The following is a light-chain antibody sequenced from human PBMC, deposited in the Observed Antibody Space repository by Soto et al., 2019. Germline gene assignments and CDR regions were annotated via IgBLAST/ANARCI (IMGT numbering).Light chain of an antibody. J-gene: IGLJ1*01. CDR3: AAWDDSLDGLYV. Sequence: QSALTQPASVSGSLGQSITISCTGSSSDVGTYYFVSWYQQHPGKVPKLMIYEGTKRPSGVSDRFSGSKSGNTASLAISGLQSEDEADYYCAAWDDSLDGLYVFGTGTKLTVL. CDR1: SSDVGTYYF. V-gene: IGLV2-14*02. CDR2: EGT.